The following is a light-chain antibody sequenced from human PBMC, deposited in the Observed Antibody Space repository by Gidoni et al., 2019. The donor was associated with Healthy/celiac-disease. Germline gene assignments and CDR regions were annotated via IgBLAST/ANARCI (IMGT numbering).Light chain of an antibody. Sequence: SYELTQPPSVSVSPGQTARITCSGDALPKQYAYWYQRKPGQAPVLVIYKASERPSGIPERFSGSSSGTTVTLTISGVQAEDEADYYCQSADSSGVVFGGGTKLTVL. V-gene: IGLV3-25*03. CDR3: QSADSSGVV. J-gene: IGLJ2*01. CDR1: ALPKQY. CDR2: KAS.